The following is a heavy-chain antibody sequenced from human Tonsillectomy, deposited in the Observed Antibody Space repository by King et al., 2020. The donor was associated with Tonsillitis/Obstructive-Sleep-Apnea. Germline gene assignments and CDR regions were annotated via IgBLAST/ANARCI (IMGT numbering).Heavy chain of an antibody. CDR2: ILYEGSQM. D-gene: IGHD1-26*01. J-gene: IGHJ5*01. Sequence: VQLVESGGGVVQPGRSLRLSCAASGFTFRNYGMHWVRQAPGKGLEWVAVILYEGSQMYYADSVRGRFSISRDNSKNTLYLQMNSLRPEDTALYFCAKDGLELARSSSSWFRSWGQGTRVTVAS. CDR3: AKDGLELARSSSSWFRS. CDR1: GFTFRNYG. V-gene: IGHV3-30*18.